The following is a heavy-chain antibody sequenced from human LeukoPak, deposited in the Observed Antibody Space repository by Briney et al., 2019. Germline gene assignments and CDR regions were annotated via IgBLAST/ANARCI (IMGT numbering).Heavy chain of an antibody. CDR3: AKVGDYYDSSGYLDY. Sequence: GGALRLSCAASGFTFSSYAMHWVRQAQGKGLEWVAVISYDGSNKYYADSVKGRFTISRDNSKNTLYLQMNSLRAEDTAVYYCAKVGDYYDSSGYLDYWGQGTLVTVSS. V-gene: IGHV3-30*04. CDR1: GFTFSSYA. D-gene: IGHD3-22*01. J-gene: IGHJ4*02. CDR2: ISYDGSNK.